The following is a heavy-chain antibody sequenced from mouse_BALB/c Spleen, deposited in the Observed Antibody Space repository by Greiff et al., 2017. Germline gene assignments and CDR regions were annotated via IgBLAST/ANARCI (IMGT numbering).Heavy chain of an antibody. V-gene: IGHV1S81*02. CDR1: GYTFTSYW. Sequence: VQLQQPGAELVKPGASVKLSCKASGYTFTSYWMHWVKQRPGQGLEWIGEINPSNGRTNYNEKFKSKATLTVDKSSSTAYMQLSSLTSEDSAVYYCARGGTFAYWGQGTLVTVSA. J-gene: IGHJ3*01. D-gene: IGHD4-1*01. CDR3: ARGGTFAY. CDR2: INPSNGRT.